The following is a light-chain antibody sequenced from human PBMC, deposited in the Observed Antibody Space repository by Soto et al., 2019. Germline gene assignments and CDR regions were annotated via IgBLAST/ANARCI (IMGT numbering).Light chain of an antibody. CDR2: GAS. CDR3: QQYKSWPPIT. V-gene: IGKV3-15*01. CDR1: ESVDIN. Sequence: EIVLTQSPATLSVSPGERVTLSCRASESVDINLAWYQQKPGQAPRLLIYGASTRATGIPARFSGSGSGTEFTLIISSLKSEDYAVYYCQQYKSWPPITFGQGTRLEIK. J-gene: IGKJ5*01.